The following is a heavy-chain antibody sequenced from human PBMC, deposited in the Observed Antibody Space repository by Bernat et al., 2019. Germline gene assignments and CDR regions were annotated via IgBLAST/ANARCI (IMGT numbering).Heavy chain of an antibody. J-gene: IGHJ6*02. D-gene: IGHD3-10*01. CDR1: GGTFSSYT. CDR2: IIPILGIA. Sequence: QVQLVQSGAEVKKPGSSVKVSCKASGGTFSSYTISWVRQAPGQGLEWMGRIIPILGIANYAQKFQGRVTITADKSTSTAYMELSSLRSEDTAVYYCASNYSGSGRNGMDVWGQGTTVTVSS. CDR3: ASNYSGSGRNGMDV. V-gene: IGHV1-69*02.